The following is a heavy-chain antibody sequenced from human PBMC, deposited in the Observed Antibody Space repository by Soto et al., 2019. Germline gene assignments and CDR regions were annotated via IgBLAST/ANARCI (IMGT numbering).Heavy chain of an antibody. J-gene: IGHJ4*02. D-gene: IGHD6-19*01. Sequence: GGSLRLSCAASGFTFSSYAMHWVRQAPGKGLEWVAVISYDGSNKYYADSVKGRFTISRDNSKNTLYLQMNSLRAEDTAVYYCARDSTSQWLVNGGDYWGQGTLVTVSS. CDR1: GFTFSSYA. V-gene: IGHV3-30-3*01. CDR3: ARDSTSQWLVNGGDY. CDR2: ISYDGSNK.